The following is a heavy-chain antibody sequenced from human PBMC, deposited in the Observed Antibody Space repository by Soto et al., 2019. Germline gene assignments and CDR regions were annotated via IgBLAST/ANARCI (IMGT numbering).Heavy chain of an antibody. CDR2: VIPIFATS. J-gene: IGHJ4*02. V-gene: IGHV1-69*01. D-gene: IGHD3-22*01. Sequence: QEQLVQSGAEVKNPGSSVKVSCKASGGTFNNFAINWVRQAPGQGLEWMGGVIPIFATSDSGQRFRDRVTFTADESTSRAYMELSSLRSEDTAVYYCVGGQTQRGYYDRKSLYCFDYWGQGTLVTVSS. CDR1: GGTFNNFA. CDR3: VGGQTQRGYYDRKSLYCFDY.